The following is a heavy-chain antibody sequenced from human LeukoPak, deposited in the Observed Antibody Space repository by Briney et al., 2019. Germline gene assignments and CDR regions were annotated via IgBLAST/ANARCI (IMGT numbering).Heavy chain of an antibody. CDR2: ISASGST. J-gene: IGHJ5*02. CDR1: GGSISSGSYY. D-gene: IGHD2/OR15-2a*01. Sequence: PSQTLSLTCTVSGGSISSGSYYWNWIRQPAGKGLEWIGRISASGSTNYNTSLKSRVTISVDTSKNQFSLRLSSVTAADTAVYYCARDVADTYLNWFDPWGQGTLVTVSS. V-gene: IGHV4-61*02. CDR3: ARDVADTYLNWFDP.